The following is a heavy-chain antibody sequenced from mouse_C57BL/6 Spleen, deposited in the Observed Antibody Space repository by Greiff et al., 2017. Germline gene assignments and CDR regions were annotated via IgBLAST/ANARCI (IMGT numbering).Heavy chain of an antibody. CDR2: IYPRSGNT. Sequence: VQLQQSGAELARPGASVKLSCKASGYTFTSYGISWVKQRTGQGLEWIGEIYPRSGNTYYNEKFKGKATLTADKSSSTAYMELRSLTSEDAAVYFSARDDYNVDWFAYWGQGTLVTVSA. CDR3: ARDDYNVDWFAY. CDR1: GYTFTSYG. D-gene: IGHD2-4*01. J-gene: IGHJ3*01. V-gene: IGHV1-81*01.